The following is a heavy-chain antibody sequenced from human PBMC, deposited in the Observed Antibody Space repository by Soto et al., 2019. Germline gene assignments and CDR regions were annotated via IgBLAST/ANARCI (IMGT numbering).Heavy chain of an antibody. CDR2: ISGNNGNT. CDR3: GRGTPMTATANYGFDV. D-gene: IGHD6-25*01. CDR1: CYILTNYG. J-gene: IGHJ6*02. V-gene: IGHV1-18*01. Sequence: SAKVSCKASCYILTNYGINWGRQAPGQGLEWMGWISGNNGNTNHAQKFQGRVIMTTDTSTTTASMELKSLRSYATALYCCGRGTPMTATANYGFDVSGQGTTVRVSS.